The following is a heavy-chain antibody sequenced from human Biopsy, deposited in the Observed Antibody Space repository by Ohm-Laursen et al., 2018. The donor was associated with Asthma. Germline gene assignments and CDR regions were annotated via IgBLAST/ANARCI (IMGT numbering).Heavy chain of an antibody. V-gene: IGHV3-30*03. Sequence: SLRLSCAATGFTFSSYSMNWVRQAPGKGLGWVAVISYDGSNKYYADSVKGRFTISRDNSKNTLYLQMNSLRAEDTAVYYCASQSSGPDFWSGYYYFDYWGQGTLVTVSS. CDR3: ASQSSGPDFWSGYYYFDY. J-gene: IGHJ4*02. CDR2: ISYDGSNK. D-gene: IGHD3-3*01. CDR1: GFTFSSYS.